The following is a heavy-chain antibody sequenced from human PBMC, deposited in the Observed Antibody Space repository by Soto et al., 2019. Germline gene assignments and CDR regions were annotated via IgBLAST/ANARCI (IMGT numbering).Heavy chain of an antibody. V-gene: IGHV3-23*01. CDR1: GFSFSSFV. Sequence: EVQLLESGGGLIQPGGSLRLSCAASGFSFSSFVMSWVRQAPGKGLEWVASVNANGDITHYADAVKGRFTISRDNSKNILYLQMDSLRAEDTAVYYCVKWSYLDYWGQGTLVTVSS. J-gene: IGHJ4*02. D-gene: IGHD3-3*01. CDR2: VNANGDIT. CDR3: VKWSYLDY.